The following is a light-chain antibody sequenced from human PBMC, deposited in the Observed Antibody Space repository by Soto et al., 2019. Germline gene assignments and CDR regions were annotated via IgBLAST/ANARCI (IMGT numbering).Light chain of an antibody. CDR3: QQDYNLPWT. CDR1: QSVSSSY. CDR2: GAS. J-gene: IGKJ1*01. Sequence: TQYTGTLSLSPGERATLSCRASQSVSSSYLSWYQQKPGQAPRLLIYGASIRATGIPARFSGSGSGTAFTLTISGLQPEDFAVYYCQQDYNLPWTFGQRTKADI. V-gene: IGKV3D-7*01.